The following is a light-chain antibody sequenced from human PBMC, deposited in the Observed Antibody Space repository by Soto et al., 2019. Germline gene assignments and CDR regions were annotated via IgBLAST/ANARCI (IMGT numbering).Light chain of an antibody. V-gene: IGLV2-11*01. CDR1: SSDVGGYNC. CDR3: CSHSASYTFA. J-gene: IGLJ1*01. Sequence: QSVLTQPRSVSGSPGQSVTISCTGTSSDVGGYNCASWYQQHPGKAPQLIIYDVTQRPSGVPDRFSGSKSGNTASLSISGLQAEDEADYYCCSHSASYTFAFGTGTKVTVL. CDR2: DVT.